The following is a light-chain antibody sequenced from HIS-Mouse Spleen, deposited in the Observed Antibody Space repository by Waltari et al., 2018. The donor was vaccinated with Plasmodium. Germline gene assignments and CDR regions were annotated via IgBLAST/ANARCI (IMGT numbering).Light chain of an antibody. CDR1: SGHSSYA. J-gene: IGLJ3*02. V-gene: IGLV4-69*01. CDR2: LNSDGSH. Sequence: QLVLTQSPSASASLGASVKLTCTLSSGHSSYAIAWHQQQPGKGPRYLMKLNSDGSHSKGDGIPDRSSGSSSGAERYLTIASRQAEDEADYYCQTWGTGFWVFGGGTKLTVL. CDR3: QTWGTGFWV.